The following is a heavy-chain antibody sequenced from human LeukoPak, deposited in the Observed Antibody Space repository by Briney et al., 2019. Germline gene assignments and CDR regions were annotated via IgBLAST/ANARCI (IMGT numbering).Heavy chain of an antibody. Sequence: SETLSLTCTVSGGSISSYSWSWIRQPAGKGLEWIGRIYINGSTNYNPSLKSRVIISVDTSKNQFPLKLSSVTAADTAVYYCASQAPYGSGSYRPFGYWGQGALVTVSS. J-gene: IGHJ4*02. V-gene: IGHV4-4*07. CDR1: GGSISSYS. CDR2: IYINGST. CDR3: ASQAPYGSGSYRPFGY. D-gene: IGHD3-10*01.